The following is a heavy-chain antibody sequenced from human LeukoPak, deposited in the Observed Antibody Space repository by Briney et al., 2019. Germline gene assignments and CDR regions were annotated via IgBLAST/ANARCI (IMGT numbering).Heavy chain of an antibody. CDR3: ARGGIVVIPALDF. V-gene: IGHV4-34*01. CDR2: INHSGST. J-gene: IGHJ4*02. Sequence: PSETLSLTCAVYGGSFSGYYWSWIRQPPGKGLEWIGEINHSGSTNYNPSLKSRVTISVDTSKNQFSLRLSSVTATDTAVYYCARGGIVVIPALDFWGQGTQVTVSS. CDR1: GGSFSGYY. D-gene: IGHD3-22*01.